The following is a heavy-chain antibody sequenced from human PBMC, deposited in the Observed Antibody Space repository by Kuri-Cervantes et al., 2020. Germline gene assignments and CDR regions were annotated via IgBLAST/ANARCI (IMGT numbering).Heavy chain of an antibody. CDR3: ARLTLDLQNPDS. V-gene: IGHV1-69*06. Sequence: SVKVSCKASGGTFSSYAISWVRQAPGQGLEWMGGIIPIFGTANYAQKFQGRVTITADKSTSTAYMELSSLRSEDTAVYYCARLTLDLQNPDSWGQGTLVTVSS. CDR2: IIPIFGTA. D-gene: IGHD3/OR15-3a*01. J-gene: IGHJ5*02. CDR1: GGTFSSYA.